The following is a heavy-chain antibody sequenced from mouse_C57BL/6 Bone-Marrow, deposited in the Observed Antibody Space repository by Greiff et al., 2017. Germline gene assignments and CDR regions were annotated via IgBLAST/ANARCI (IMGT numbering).Heavy chain of an antibody. V-gene: IGHV1-81*01. CDR2: IYPRSGNT. CDR3: ARRRYGNPWFAY. D-gene: IGHD2-10*02. J-gene: IGHJ3*01. Sequence: VQLQESGAELARPGASVKLSCKASGYTFTSYGISWVKQRTGQGLEWIGEIYPRSGNTYYNEKFKGKATLTADKSSSTAYMELRSLTSEDSAVYFCARRRYGNPWFAYWGQGTLVTVSA. CDR1: GYTFTSYG.